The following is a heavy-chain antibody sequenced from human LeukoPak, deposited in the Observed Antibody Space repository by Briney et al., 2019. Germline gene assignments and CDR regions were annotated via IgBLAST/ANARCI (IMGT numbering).Heavy chain of an antibody. CDR3: TRAGGATNYHYYYYMDV. D-gene: IGHD1-26*01. V-gene: IGHV3-73*01. CDR2: IRSKANSYAT. CDR1: GFTFSSYG. Sequence: GGSLRLSCAASGFTFSSYGMHWVRQASGKGLEWVGRIRSKANSYATAYAASVKGRFTISRDDSKNTAYLQMNSLKTEDTAVYYCTRAGGATNYHYYYYMDVWGKGTTVTVSS. J-gene: IGHJ6*03.